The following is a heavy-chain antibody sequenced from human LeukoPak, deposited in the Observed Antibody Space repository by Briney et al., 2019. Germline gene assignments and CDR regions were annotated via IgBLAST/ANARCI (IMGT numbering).Heavy chain of an antibody. Sequence: PGRSLRLSCAASGFTFSSYSMNWVRQAPGKGLEWVSSISSSSSYIYYADSVKGRFTISRDNAKNSLYLQMNSLRAEDTAVYYCVRVDDSSEAFDIWGQGTMVTVSS. CDR2: ISSSSSYI. CDR3: VRVDDSSEAFDI. V-gene: IGHV3-21*01. J-gene: IGHJ3*02. D-gene: IGHD3-22*01. CDR1: GFTFSSYS.